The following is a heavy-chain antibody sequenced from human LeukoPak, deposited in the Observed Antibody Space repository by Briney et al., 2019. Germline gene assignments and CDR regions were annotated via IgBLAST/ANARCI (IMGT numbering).Heavy chain of an antibody. CDR1: GYTFTSHD. Sequence: GASMKVSCKASGYTFTSHDINWVRQATGQGLEWMGWMNPNSGDTGYAQKFQGRVTITRNTSISTAYMELSSLRSEDTAVYYCAREKGKVFGELSLLGVYYMDVWGKGTTVTVSS. J-gene: IGHJ6*03. CDR3: AREKGKVFGELSLLGVYYMDV. CDR2: MNPNSGDT. V-gene: IGHV1-8*03. D-gene: IGHD3-10*02.